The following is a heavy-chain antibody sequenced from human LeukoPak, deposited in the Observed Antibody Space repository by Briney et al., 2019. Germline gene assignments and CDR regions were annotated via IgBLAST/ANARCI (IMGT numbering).Heavy chain of an antibody. CDR2: IYTSGST. J-gene: IGHJ2*01. Sequence: PSETLSLTCTVSGGSISSSSYYWGWIRQPAGKGLEWIGCIYTSGSTNYNPSLKSRVTMSVDTSKNQFSLKLSSVTAADTAVYYCARGSYSNYGNWYFDLWGRGTLVTVSS. CDR3: ARGSYSNYGNWYFDL. V-gene: IGHV4-61*02. D-gene: IGHD4-11*01. CDR1: GGSISSSSYY.